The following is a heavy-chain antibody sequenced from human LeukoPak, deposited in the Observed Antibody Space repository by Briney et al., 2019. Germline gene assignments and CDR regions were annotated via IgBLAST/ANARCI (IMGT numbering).Heavy chain of an antibody. CDR3: AKDRGDGYIHCDY. CDR2: ISGSGGST. V-gene: IGHV3-23*01. J-gene: IGHJ4*02. D-gene: IGHD5-24*01. CDR1: GFTFSSYA. Sequence: GGSLRLSCAASGFTFSSYAMSWVRQAPGKGLEWVSAISGSGGSTYYADSVKGRFTTSRDNSKNTLYLQMNSLRAEDTAVYYCAKDRGDGYIHCDYWGQGTLVTVSS.